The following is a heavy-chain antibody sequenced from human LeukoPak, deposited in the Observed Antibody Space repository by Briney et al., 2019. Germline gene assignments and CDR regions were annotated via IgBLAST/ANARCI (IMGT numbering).Heavy chain of an antibody. Sequence: QSGRSLRFSCVASGFTFKSYGMHWVRQAPGKGLEWVAIIWYDGSNKYYADFVKGRFTTTRDNSKNTLYLQMNSLRADDTAVYYCARVSGYSGTWYVDYWGQGTLVTVSS. J-gene: IGHJ4*02. CDR3: ARVSGYSGTWYVDY. D-gene: IGHD6-13*01. CDR2: IWYDGSNK. V-gene: IGHV3-33*01. CDR1: GFTFKSYG.